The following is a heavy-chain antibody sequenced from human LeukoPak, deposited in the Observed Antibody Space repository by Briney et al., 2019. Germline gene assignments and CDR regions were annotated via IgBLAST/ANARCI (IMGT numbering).Heavy chain of an antibody. CDR3: ARDYCGGDCHGLDY. CDR1: GFTFGSNR. V-gene: IGHV3-21*01. D-gene: IGHD2-21*02. CDR2: ISSSSSYT. J-gene: IGHJ4*02. Sequence: GGSLRLSYAASGFTFGSNRMIWVRQAPGKGLEWVSSISSSSSYTYYADSVKGRFTISRDNAKNSLYLQMDSLRAEDTAVYYCARDYCGGDCHGLDYWRQGALVTVSS.